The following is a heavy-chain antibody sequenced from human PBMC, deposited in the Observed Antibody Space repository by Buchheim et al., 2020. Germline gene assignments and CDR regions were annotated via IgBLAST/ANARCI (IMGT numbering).Heavy chain of an antibody. D-gene: IGHD6-13*01. V-gene: IGHV3-11*06. J-gene: IGHJ6*02. CDR1: GFTFSDYY. CDR2: ISSSSSYT. Sequence: QVQLVESGGGLVKPGGSLRLSCAASGFTFSDYYMSWIRQAPGKGLEWVSYISSSSSYTNYAASVKGRFPISRDNAKNSLYLQMNSLRAEDTAVYYCARERVEAAALYYYYSMDVWGQGTT. CDR3: ARERVEAAALYYYYSMDV.